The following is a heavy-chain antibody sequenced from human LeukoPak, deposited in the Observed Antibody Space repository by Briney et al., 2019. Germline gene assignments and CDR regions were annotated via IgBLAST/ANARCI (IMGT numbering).Heavy chain of an antibody. D-gene: IGHD1-26*01. Sequence: GGSLRLSCAASGFTFSNSAMTWVRQAPGKGLEWVSAINDRGDDTIYTDFVKGRFTTSRDNSKNTLYLQMNTLRAEDTAVYYCTKGGSYGPLDYWGQGTLVTVSS. CDR1: GFTFSNSA. CDR2: INDRGDDT. CDR3: TKGGSYGPLDY. J-gene: IGHJ4*02. V-gene: IGHV3-23*01.